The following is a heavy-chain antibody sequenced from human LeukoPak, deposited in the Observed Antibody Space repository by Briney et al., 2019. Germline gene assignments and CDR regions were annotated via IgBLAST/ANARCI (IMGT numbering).Heavy chain of an antibody. J-gene: IGHJ4*02. D-gene: IGHD3-10*01. CDR3: AKDYSRYGSGSYYNSYYFDY. CDR2: ISYDGSNK. CDR1: GFTFSSYA. V-gene: IGHV3-30-3*01. Sequence: GGSLRLSCAASGFTFSSYAMHWVRQAPGKGLEWVAVISYDGSNKYYADSVKGRFTISRDNSKNTLYLQMNSLRVEDTAVYYCAKDYSRYGSGSYYNSYYFDYWGQGTLVTVSS.